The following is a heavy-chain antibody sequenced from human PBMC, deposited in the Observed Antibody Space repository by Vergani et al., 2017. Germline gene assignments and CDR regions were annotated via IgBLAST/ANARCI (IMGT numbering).Heavy chain of an antibody. CDR2: ISYDGSNK. V-gene: IGHV3-30-3*01. D-gene: IGHD2-2*01. CDR3: ARDWVPWEIVVVRNY. Sequence: QVQLVESGGGVVQPGRSLRLSCAASGFTFSSYAMHWVRQAPGKGLEWVAVISYDGSNKYYADSVKGRFTISRDNSKITLYLQMNSLRAEDTAVYYCARDWVPWEIVVVRNYWSQGTLVTVS. CDR1: GFTFSSYA. J-gene: IGHJ4*02.